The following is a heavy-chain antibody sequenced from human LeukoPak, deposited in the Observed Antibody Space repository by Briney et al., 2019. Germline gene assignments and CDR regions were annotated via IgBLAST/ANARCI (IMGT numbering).Heavy chain of an antibody. J-gene: IGHJ3*02. CDR1: GYTFTAYY. V-gene: IGHV1-2*02. CDR2: INPNSGGT. D-gene: IGHD1-26*01. Sequence: ASVKVSCKASGYTFTAYYMHWVRQAPGQGLEWMGWINPNSGGTNYAQKFQGRVTMTRDTSSSTAYMGLSRLRSDDTAVYYCARDRGNSGSYLNAFDIWGQGTMVTVSS. CDR3: ARDRGNSGSYLNAFDI.